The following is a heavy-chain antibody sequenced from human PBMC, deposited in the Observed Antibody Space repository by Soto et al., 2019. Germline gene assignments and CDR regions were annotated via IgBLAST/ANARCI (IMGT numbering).Heavy chain of an antibody. V-gene: IGHV4-34*01. Sequence: SETLSLTCAVYGGSFSGYYWSWIRQPPGKGLEWIGEINHSGSTNYNPSLKSRVTISVDTSKNQFSLKLSSVTAADTAVYYCARKHKYYYDRSGPRSNWFDPWGQGTLVTVSS. CDR2: INHSGST. CDR3: ARKHKYYYDRSGPRSNWFDP. J-gene: IGHJ5*02. D-gene: IGHD3-22*01. CDR1: GGSFSGYY.